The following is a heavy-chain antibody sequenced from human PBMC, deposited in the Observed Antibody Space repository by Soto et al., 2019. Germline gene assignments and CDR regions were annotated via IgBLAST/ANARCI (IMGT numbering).Heavy chain of an antibody. V-gene: IGHV3-21*01. CDR2: ISSSSFSI. J-gene: IGHJ6*02. Sequence: VGSLRLSCAASGFTFSSYSMNWVRQAPGKGLEWVSSISSSSFSINYADSVKGRFSISRDNAQNSLHLQMNNLRAEDTAVYYCARNESSNIYGMDVWGQGTTVTVSS. CDR1: GFTFSSYS. CDR3: ARNESSNIYGMDV. D-gene: IGHD6-6*01.